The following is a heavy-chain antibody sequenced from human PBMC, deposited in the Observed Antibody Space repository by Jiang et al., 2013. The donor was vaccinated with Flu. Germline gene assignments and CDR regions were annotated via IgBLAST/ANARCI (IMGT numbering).Heavy chain of an antibody. CDR2: IWYDGSKK. J-gene: IGHJ2*01. D-gene: IGHD1-1*01. Sequence: VESGGGVVQPGMSLRLSCAASGFTFSRYGMHWVRQAPGKGLEWVAIIWYDGSKKFYTDSVTGRFTISRDNSNNTVYLQMDSLRAEDTAVYYCARDNDADWYFDLWGRGTLVTVSS. CDR1: GFTFSRYG. V-gene: IGHV3-33*01. CDR3: ARDNDADWYFDL.